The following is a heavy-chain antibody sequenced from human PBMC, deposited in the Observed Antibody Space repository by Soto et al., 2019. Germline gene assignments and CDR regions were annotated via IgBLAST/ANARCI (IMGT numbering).Heavy chain of an antibody. Sequence: QVQLVQSGAEVKKPGSSVKVSCKASGGTFSRYGINWVRQAPGQGLEWMGGIIPIFGRANYAQKFQGRVTITADEYTSTAHMELSSLRSEDTAVYYCARDYGHDWSEGNCYFYFWGQGTLVTVSS. CDR1: GGTFSRYG. D-gene: IGHD3-3*01. CDR2: IIPIFGRA. J-gene: IGHJ4*02. V-gene: IGHV1-69*01. CDR3: ARDYGHDWSEGNCYFYF.